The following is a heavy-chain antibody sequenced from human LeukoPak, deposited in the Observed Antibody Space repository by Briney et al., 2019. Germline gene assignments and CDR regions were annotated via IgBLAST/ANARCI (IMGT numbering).Heavy chain of an antibody. D-gene: IGHD3-22*01. CDR2: ISYDGSNK. V-gene: IGHV3-30-3*01. Sequence: HPGRSLRLSCAASGFTFSSYAMHWVRQAPGKGLEWVAVISYDGSNKYYADSVKGRFTISRDNSKNTLYLQMNSLRAEDTAVYYCARGSDYYDSSGYYWFDYWGQGTLVTVSS. J-gene: IGHJ4*02. CDR3: ARGSDYYDSSGYYWFDY. CDR1: GFTFSSYA.